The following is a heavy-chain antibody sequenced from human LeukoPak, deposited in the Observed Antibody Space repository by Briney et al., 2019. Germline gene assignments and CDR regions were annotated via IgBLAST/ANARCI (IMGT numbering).Heavy chain of an antibody. D-gene: IGHD5-12*01. CDR3: ARDGNGGYDPPYYFDY. Sequence: PGGSLRLSCAASAFTVSSNYMSWVRQAPGKGLDWVSVIYSGGSTYYADSVKGRFTISRDNSKNTLYLQMNSLRAEDTAVYYCARDGNGGYDPPYYFDYWGQGTLVTVSS. V-gene: IGHV3-66*01. J-gene: IGHJ4*02. CDR1: AFTVSSNY. CDR2: IYSGGST.